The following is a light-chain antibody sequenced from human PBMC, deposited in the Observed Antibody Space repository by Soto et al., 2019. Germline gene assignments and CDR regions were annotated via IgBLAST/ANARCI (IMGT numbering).Light chain of an antibody. V-gene: IGKV3-15*01. J-gene: IGKJ5*01. CDR3: QQYYSYPIT. CDR1: QSVSSN. Sequence: EIVMTQSPATLSVSPGERATLSCRASQSVSSNLAWYQQKPGQAPRLLIYGASTRATGIPARFSGSGSGTEFTLTISSLQSEDFATYYCQQYYSYPITFGQGKRLEIK. CDR2: GAS.